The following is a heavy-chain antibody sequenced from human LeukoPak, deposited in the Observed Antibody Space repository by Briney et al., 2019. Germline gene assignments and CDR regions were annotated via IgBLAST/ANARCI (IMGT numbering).Heavy chain of an antibody. J-gene: IGHJ6*04. Sequence: ASVKVSCKASGYTFTNYAMNWVRQAPGQGLEWMGWINTNTGNPTYAQGFTGRFVFSLDSSVNTAYLQISSLKAEDTAMYYCARRSMVQHLDVWGKGTTVTVSS. CDR1: GYTFTNYA. CDR2: INTNTGNP. V-gene: IGHV7-4-1*02. D-gene: IGHD3-10*01. CDR3: ARRSMVQHLDV.